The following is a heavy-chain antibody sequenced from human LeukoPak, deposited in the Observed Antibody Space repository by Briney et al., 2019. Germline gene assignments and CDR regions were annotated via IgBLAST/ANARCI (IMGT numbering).Heavy chain of an antibody. V-gene: IGHV3-30-3*01. CDR2: VSREGGIA. D-gene: IGHD3-9*01. CDR1: GFIFSTYD. CDR3: ARHFTTGSIDH. J-gene: IGHJ4*02. Sequence: GGSLRLSCAASGFIFSTYDMHWVRQAPGKGLEWVAVVSREGGIAYHADSVRGRFTISRDNSKNTLYLQMNSLRADDTAVYYCARHFTTGSIDHWGQGNLVTVSS.